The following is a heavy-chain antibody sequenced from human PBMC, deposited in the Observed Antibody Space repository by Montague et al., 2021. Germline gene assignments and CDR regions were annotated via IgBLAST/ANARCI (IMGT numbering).Heavy chain of an antibody. Sequence: PALVKPTQTLTLTCNFSGFSLNTRAGGVGWIRQPPGKALEWLALIYWNDDKRYSPSLKSRLTITKDTSKNQVVLTMTNADPVDTATYYCARHNRGWYSDFDYWSQGTLATVSS. V-gene: IGHV2-5*01. CDR1: GFSLNTRAGG. CDR2: IYWNDDK. D-gene: IGHD6-19*01. CDR3: ARHNRGWYSDFDY. J-gene: IGHJ4*02.